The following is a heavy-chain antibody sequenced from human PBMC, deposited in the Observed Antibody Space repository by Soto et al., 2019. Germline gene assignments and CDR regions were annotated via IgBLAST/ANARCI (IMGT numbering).Heavy chain of an antibody. CDR2: IYHSGIT. CDR1: DCSISSNNW. CDR3: AREPGSSGYPFDY. J-gene: IGHJ4*02. V-gene: IGHV4-4*02. D-gene: IGHD3-22*01. Sequence: PSETLSLTCAVSDCSISSNNWWSWVRQPQGKGLEWIGEIYHSGITNYNPSLKSRVTISVDTSKNQFSLKLNSVTAADTAVYYCAREPGSSGYPFDYWGQGTLVTSPQ.